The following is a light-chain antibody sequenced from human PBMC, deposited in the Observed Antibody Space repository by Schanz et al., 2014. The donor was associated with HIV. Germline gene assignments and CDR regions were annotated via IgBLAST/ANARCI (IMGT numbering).Light chain of an antibody. CDR2: DVS. J-gene: IGLJ3*02. CDR1: SSDVGGYNY. CDR3: SSYTSSSPWV. V-gene: IGLV2-14*01. Sequence: QSALTQPASVSGSPGQSITISCTGTSSDVGGYNYVSWYQQHPGKAPKLMFYDVSNRPSGVSNRFSGSKSGNTASLTISGLQAEDEADYYCSSYTSSSPWVLGGGTKLTVL.